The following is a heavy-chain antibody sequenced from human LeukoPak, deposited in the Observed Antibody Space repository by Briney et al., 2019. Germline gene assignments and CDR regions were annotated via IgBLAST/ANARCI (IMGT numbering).Heavy chain of an antibody. J-gene: IGHJ6*02. CDR1: GYTFSRYD. V-gene: IGHV1-8*01. CDR3: ARHGSGMDV. Sequence: GASVKVSCKASGYTFSRYDINWVRQATGQGLEWMGWMNPHSGDTGYAQKFQGRVTMTRNTSINTAYMELSSLRSGDTAVYYCARHGSGMDVWGQGTTVTVSS. CDR2: MNPHSGDT. D-gene: IGHD1-26*01.